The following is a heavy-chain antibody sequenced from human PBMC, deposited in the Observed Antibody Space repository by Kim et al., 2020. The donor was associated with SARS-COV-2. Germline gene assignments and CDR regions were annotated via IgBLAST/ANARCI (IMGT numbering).Heavy chain of an antibody. V-gene: IGHV3-73*01. Sequence: SVKGRFTISRDDAENMAYLQMNSLTTEDTAVYYCTSGYCSSTACYPKFDPWGQGTLVTVSS. D-gene: IGHD2-2*01. CDR3: TSGYCSSTACYPKFDP. J-gene: IGHJ5*02.